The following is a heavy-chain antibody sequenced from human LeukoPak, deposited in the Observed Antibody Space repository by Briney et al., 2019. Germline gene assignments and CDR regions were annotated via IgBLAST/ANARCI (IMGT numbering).Heavy chain of an antibody. V-gene: IGHV3-7*01. Sequence: GGSLRLSCAASGFTFSSYWMSWVRQAPGKGLEWVANIKQDGSEKYYVDSVKGRFTISRDNAKNSLYLQMNSLRAEDTDVCYCARVKSRDYFEYWGQGTLVTVSS. CDR2: IKQDGSEK. J-gene: IGHJ4*02. CDR1: GFTFSSYW. CDR3: ARVKSRDYFEY.